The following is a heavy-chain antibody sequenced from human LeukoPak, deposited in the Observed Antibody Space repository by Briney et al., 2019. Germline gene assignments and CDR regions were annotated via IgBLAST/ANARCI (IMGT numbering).Heavy chain of an antibody. CDR1: GFTFSSYW. CDR3: ARDPIVGDAGGGDY. Sequence: GGSLRLSCAASGFTFSSYWMTWVRQAPGKGLEWVSNINGDGSIENYVHSVGGRFSIFRDNAKDALYLQMNSLRVDDTAIYYCARDPIVGDAGGGDYWGQRTMVTVSS. V-gene: IGHV3-7*01. CDR2: INGDGSIE. J-gene: IGHJ4*02. D-gene: IGHD1-26*01.